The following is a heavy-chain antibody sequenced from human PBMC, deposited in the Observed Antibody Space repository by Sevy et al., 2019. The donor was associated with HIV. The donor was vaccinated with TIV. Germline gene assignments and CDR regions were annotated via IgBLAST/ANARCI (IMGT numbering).Heavy chain of an antibody. J-gene: IGHJ4*02. CDR1: GFTFSTYG. Sequence: GGALRLSCAASGFTFSTYGMHWVRQAPGKGLEWVAVIWFDGSNTYYAASVKGRFTISGDIAKNTLHLQMNSLRAEDTAVYYCARDLQLYPYVEYGSAFMPDYWGQGTLVTVSS. D-gene: IGHD3-16*01. V-gene: IGHV3-33*01. CDR3: ARDLQLYPYVEYGSAFMPDY. CDR2: IWFDGSNT.